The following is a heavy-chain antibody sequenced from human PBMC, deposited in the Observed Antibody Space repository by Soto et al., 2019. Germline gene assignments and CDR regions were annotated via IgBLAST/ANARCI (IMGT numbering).Heavy chain of an antibody. CDR3: ARRGSGHTFDY. V-gene: IGHV4-39*01. J-gene: IGHJ4*02. CDR1: GASVSRIGFH. D-gene: IGHD3-10*01. CDR2: IYDAGTT. Sequence: QVQLQESGPGLVKPSETLSLTCAVSGASVSRIGFHWGWIRQPSGQGLEWIGSIYDAGTTFYNPSPKSRVTISADTSKNHFSLRLTSVTAADTAVYYCARRGSGHTFDYWGQGTLVTVSS.